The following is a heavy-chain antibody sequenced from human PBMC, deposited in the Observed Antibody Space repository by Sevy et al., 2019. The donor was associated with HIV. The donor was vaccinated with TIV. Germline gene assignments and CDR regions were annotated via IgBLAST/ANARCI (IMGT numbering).Heavy chain of an antibody. CDR2: ISGSGSFT. V-gene: IGHV3-23*01. J-gene: IGHJ4*02. D-gene: IGHD3-22*01. CDR1: GFTFSSYA. Sequence: GGSLRLSCAASGFTFSSYAMSWVRQAPGKGLEWVSSISGSGSFTYYADFVKGHFTISRDNSKNTLYLQMTSLRAEDTAVYYCAKEGQGEYYDSSGSFDYWGQGTLVTVSS. CDR3: AKEGQGEYYDSSGSFDY.